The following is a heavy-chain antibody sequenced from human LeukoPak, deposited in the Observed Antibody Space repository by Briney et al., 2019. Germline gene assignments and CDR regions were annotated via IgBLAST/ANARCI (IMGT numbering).Heavy chain of an antibody. CDR3: ARDDRENNGGYPAAGY. D-gene: IGHD6-13*01. V-gene: IGHV3-7*05. CDR2: TNQDGGAE. CDR1: GFTFSRHW. Sequence: GGSLRLSCAASGFTFSRHWMTWVRQAPGKGLEWVATTNQDGGAEYYVDAVKGRVSISRDNAKNSLYLQMNSLSVEDTAVYYCARDDRENNGGYPAAGYCGHGTPVTVSS. J-gene: IGHJ1*01.